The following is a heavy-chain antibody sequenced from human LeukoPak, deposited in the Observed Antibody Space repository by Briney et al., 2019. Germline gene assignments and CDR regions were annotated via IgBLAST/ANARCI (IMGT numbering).Heavy chain of an antibody. CDR3: ASDSSGYYSLSAFDI. Sequence: PSETLSLTCAVYGGSFSGYYWSWIRQPPGKGLEWIGEINHSGSTNYNPSLESRVTISVDTSKNQFSLKLSSVTAADTAVYYCASDSSGYYSLSAFDIWGQGTMVTVSS. D-gene: IGHD3-22*01. J-gene: IGHJ3*02. CDR2: INHSGST. V-gene: IGHV4-34*01. CDR1: GGSFSGYY.